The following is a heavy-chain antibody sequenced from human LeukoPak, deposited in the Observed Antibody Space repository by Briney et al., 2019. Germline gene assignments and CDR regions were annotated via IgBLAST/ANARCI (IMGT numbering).Heavy chain of an antibody. Sequence: PGRSLRLSCAASGFTFSSYSMNWVRQAPGKGLEWVSSISSSSSYIYYADSVKGRFTISRDNAKNSLYLQMNSLRAEDTAVYYCAKSALIRYFEEPDAFDIWGQGTMVTVSS. D-gene: IGHD3-9*01. CDR3: AKSALIRYFEEPDAFDI. J-gene: IGHJ3*02. CDR2: ISSSSSYI. CDR1: GFTFSSYS. V-gene: IGHV3-21*01.